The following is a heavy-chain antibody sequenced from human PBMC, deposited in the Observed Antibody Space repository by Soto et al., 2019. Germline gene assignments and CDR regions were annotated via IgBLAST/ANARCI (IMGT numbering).Heavy chain of an antibody. CDR3: ARVRRDSSGWYYFDY. CDR2: ISSSGSTI. V-gene: IGHV3-48*03. J-gene: IGHJ4*02. CDR1: GFTFSSYE. Sequence: GGSLRLSCAASGFTFSSYEMAWVRQAPGKGLVWLSYISSSGSTIYYADSVKGRFTISRDNAKNSLYLQMNSLRAEDTAVYYCARVRRDSSGWYYFDYWGQGTLVTVSS. D-gene: IGHD6-19*01.